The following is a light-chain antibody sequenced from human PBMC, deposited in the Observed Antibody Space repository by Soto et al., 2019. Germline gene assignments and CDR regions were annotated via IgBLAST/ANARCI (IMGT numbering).Light chain of an antibody. CDR3: QQYGSSIT. Sequence: EIVLTQSPATLSLSPGERATLSCRASQSVSSSYVAWYQQKPGPAPRLLIYDASSRATGIPDRFSGSGSGTDFTLTISRLEPEDFAVYYCQQYGSSITFGQGTRLEIK. V-gene: IGKV3D-20*01. J-gene: IGKJ5*01. CDR1: QSVSSSY. CDR2: DAS.